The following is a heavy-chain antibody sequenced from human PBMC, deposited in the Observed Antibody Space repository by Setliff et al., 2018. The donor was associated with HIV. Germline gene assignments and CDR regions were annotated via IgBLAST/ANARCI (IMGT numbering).Heavy chain of an antibody. CDR3: ARSVPKSGKDY. CDR1: GYTFSSYG. CDR2: MNPSSGHT. Sequence: ASVKVSCKASGYTFSSYGINWVRQATGQGLEWMGWMNPSSGHTGYEQKFQGRVTMTRNTSISTAYMELTSLRSEDADVYYWARSVPKSGKDYWGQGTRVTVSS. V-gene: IGHV1-8*02. D-gene: IGHD3-10*01. J-gene: IGHJ4*02.